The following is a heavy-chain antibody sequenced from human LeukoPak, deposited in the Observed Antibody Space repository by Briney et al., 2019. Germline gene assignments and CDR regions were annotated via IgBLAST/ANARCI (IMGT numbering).Heavy chain of an antibody. V-gene: IGHV3-66*01. CDR1: GFTVSTNY. CDR2: IFSGGDT. J-gene: IGHJ4*02. D-gene: IGHD2-2*01. CDR3: ATSGVIPGAVGAY. Sequence: GGSLRLSYAVSGFTVSTNYMNWVRQAPGTGLEWVSVIFSGGDTYYADSVKGRFTISRDSSKNTLYLQMNSLRAEDTAVYYCATSGVIPGAVGAYWGQGTLVTVSS.